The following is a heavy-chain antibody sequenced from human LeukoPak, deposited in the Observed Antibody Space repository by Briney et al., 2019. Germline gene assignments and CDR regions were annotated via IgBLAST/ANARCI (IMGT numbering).Heavy chain of an antibody. V-gene: IGHV3-23*01. Sequence: GGSLRLSCAASGFTFSNYAMTWVRQAPGQGLEWVSAISGTGGNTYYADSVKGRFTISRDNSKDTLYLQMSSLRAEDTARYYCAKGLRAVDGGVYYYYGMEVWGQGTTVTVSS. D-gene: IGHD6-19*01. CDR2: ISGTGGNT. CDR3: AKGLRAVDGGVYYYYGMEV. J-gene: IGHJ6*02. CDR1: GFTFSNYA.